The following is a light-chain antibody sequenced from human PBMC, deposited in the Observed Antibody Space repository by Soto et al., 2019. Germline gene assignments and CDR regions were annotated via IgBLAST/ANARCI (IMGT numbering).Light chain of an antibody. Sequence: QSVLTQPASVSGSPGQSITISCTGTSNDVGGYDYVSWYQQHPGKAPKFMIYEVTNRPSGVSHRFSGSKSGNTASLTISVLQAEDEADYYCSSYTNTSNYVFGNGTKVT. CDR3: SSYTNTSNYV. CDR1: SNDVGGYDY. J-gene: IGLJ1*01. V-gene: IGLV2-14*01. CDR2: EVT.